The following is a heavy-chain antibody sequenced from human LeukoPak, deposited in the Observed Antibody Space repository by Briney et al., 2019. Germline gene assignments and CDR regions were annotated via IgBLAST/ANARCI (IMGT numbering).Heavy chain of an antibody. CDR2: IYYSGST. CDR3: ARKPGYSSTFFDY. V-gene: IGHV4-59*01. D-gene: IGHD6-13*01. CDR1: GGSFSSYY. Sequence: PSETLSLTCTVSGGSFSSYYWSWIRQPPGKGLEWVGYIYYSGSTNYNPSLKSRVTISVDTSKNQFSLKLSSVTAADTAVYYCARKPGYSSTFFDYWGQGTLVTVSS. J-gene: IGHJ4*02.